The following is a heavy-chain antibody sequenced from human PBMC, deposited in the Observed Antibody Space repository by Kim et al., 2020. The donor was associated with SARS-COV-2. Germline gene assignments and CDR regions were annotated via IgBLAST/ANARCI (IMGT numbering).Heavy chain of an antibody. CDR1: GDSITSGGHY. V-gene: IGHV4-31*03. J-gene: IGHJ4*02. D-gene: IGHD2-15*01. Sequence: SETLSLTCTVSGDSITSGGHYWSWIRQHPGKGLEWIGYIYHSGSTYYNLSLKSRVSISVDTSKNQLSLKLNSATAADTAVYYCAREAYCSGGSCQLFDYWGQGTLVTVSS. CDR3: AREAYCSGGSCQLFDY. CDR2: IYHSGST.